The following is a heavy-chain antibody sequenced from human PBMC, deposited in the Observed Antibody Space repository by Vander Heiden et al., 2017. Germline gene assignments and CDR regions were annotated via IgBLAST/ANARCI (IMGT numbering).Heavy chain of an antibody. CDR1: GGSISSYY. CDR2: IYYSGST. D-gene: IGHD4-17*01. CDR3: ARVGFYYGDYGGGSAYFDY. J-gene: IGHJ4*02. Sequence: GPGLVKPSETLSITCTVSGGSISSYYWSWIRQPPGKGLEWIGYIYYSGSTNYNPSLKSRVTISVDTSKNQFSLKLSSVTAADTAVYYCARVGFYYGDYGGGSAYFDYWGQGTLVTVSS. V-gene: IGHV4-59*01.